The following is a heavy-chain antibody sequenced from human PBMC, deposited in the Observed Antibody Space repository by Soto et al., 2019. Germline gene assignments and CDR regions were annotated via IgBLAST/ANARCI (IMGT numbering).Heavy chain of an antibody. J-gene: IGHJ4*02. V-gene: IGHV3-30-3*01. CDR3: ARDFAIMATTLFGDY. CDR1: GFTFSSYA. D-gene: IGHD3-10*02. CDR2: ISYDGRNK. Sequence: QVQLVESGGGVVQPGRSLRLSCAASGFTFSSYAMHWVRQAPGKGLEWLAVISYDGRNKYYADSVKGRFTISRDNSKNTLYLQMTSLRAEDTAVYYCARDFAIMATTLFGDYWGQGTLVTVSS.